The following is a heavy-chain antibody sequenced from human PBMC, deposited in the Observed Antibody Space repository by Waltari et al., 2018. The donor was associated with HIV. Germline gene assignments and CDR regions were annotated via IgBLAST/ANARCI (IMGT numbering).Heavy chain of an antibody. CDR1: GYPFTRYG. CDR2: ISAYNGNT. Sequence: QLQLVQSGAEVKKPGASVTVSCTASGYPFTRYGIIWVRQAPGQGLEWMGWISAYNGNTNYAQKLQGRVTMTTDTSTSTAYMELRSLRSDDTAVYYCARDSKGDFWSGPISKDYWGQGTLVTVSS. V-gene: IGHV1-18*04. D-gene: IGHD3-3*01. CDR3: ARDSKGDFWSGPISKDY. J-gene: IGHJ4*02.